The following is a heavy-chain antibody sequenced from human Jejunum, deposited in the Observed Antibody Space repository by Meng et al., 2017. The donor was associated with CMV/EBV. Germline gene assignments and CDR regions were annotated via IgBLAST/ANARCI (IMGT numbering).Heavy chain of an antibody. Sequence: SCKASGGPFNSCTIFGVRHAPGQGLQGLGGIIPIFGTSHYAQKFQGRVTITTDESTSTVYMELNSLRSDDTALYYCTMYQNWGETDYWGQGTLVTVSS. CDR2: IIPIFGTS. V-gene: IGHV1-69*05. J-gene: IGHJ4*02. CDR1: GGPFNSCT. D-gene: IGHD7-27*01. CDR3: TMYQNWGETDY.